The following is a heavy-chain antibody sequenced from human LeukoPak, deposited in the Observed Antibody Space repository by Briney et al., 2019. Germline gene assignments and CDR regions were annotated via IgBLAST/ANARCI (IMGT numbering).Heavy chain of an antibody. J-gene: IGHJ4*02. CDR1: GFPFIEYS. D-gene: IGHD1-7*01. Sequence: GGSLRLSCTASGFPFIEYSMNWVRQVPGKGLEWISYIGIDSGNTKYADSVRGRFTISADKAKNSLYLQMNSLRVEDTAVYYCARDRNYAFDNWGQGTLVSVAS. CDR2: IGIDSGNT. CDR3: ARDRNYAFDN. V-gene: IGHV3-48*01.